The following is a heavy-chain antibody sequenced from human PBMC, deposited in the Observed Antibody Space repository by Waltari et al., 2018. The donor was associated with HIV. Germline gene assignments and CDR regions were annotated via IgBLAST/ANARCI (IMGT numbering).Heavy chain of an antibody. CDR3: ARGRFEGYILYYYYGMDV. J-gene: IGHJ6*02. V-gene: IGHV4-61*02. CDR2: IYSSGNT. D-gene: IGHD5-12*01. CDR1: GGSISNGSYY. Sequence: QVQLQESGPGLVKPSQTLSLTCTVSGGSISNGSYYWNWIRQPAGKGLEWIGRIYSSGNTNYYPSLKIRVTISVDTSKNQFSLKLSSVTAADTAVYYCARGRFEGYILYYYYGMDVWGQGTTVSVSS.